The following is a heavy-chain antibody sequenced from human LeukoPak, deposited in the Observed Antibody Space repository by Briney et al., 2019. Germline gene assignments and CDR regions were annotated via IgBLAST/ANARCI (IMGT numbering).Heavy chain of an antibody. CDR1: GGSFSGYY. V-gene: IGHV4-34*01. CDR2: INHSGST. J-gene: IGHJ4*02. Sequence: SETLSLTCAVYGGSFSGYYWSWIRQPPGKGLEWIGEINHSGSTNYNPSLKSRVTISVDTSKNQLSLKLSSVTAADTAVYYCARLIQQQLVRSRLDYWGQGTLVTVSS. D-gene: IGHD6-13*01. CDR3: ARLIQQQLVRSRLDY.